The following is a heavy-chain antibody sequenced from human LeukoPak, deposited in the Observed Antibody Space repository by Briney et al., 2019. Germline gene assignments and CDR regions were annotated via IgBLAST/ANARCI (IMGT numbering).Heavy chain of an antibody. J-gene: IGHJ4*02. CDR2: INSDGSTT. CDR3: ARSLPDYFDY. Sequence: GGSLRLSCAASGFTFSTYWMQWVRQAPGKGLVWVSRINSDGSTTTYADSVKGRFTISRDNAKNTLYLQMNSLRTEDTALYYCARSLPDYFDYWGQGTLVTVSS. CDR1: GFTFSTYW. V-gene: IGHV3-74*01.